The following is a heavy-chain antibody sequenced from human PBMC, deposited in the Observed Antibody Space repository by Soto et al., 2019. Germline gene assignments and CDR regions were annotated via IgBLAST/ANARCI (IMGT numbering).Heavy chain of an antibody. Sequence: SETLSLTCTVSGGSISSYYWSWIRQPPGKGLEWIGYIYYSGSTNYNPSLKSRVTISVDTSKNQFSLKLSSVTAADTAVYYCARGTMVRGVIRHYYMDVWGKGTTVTVSS. V-gene: IGHV4-59*08. CDR1: GGSISSYY. CDR2: IYYSGST. J-gene: IGHJ6*03. D-gene: IGHD3-10*01. CDR3: ARGTMVRGVIRHYYMDV.